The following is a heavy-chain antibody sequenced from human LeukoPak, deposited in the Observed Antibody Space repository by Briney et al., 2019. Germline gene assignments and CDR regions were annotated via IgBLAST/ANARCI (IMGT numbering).Heavy chain of an antibody. V-gene: IGHV4-39*07. CDR2: IYYSGST. D-gene: IGHD4-17*01. CDR3: ARFRGGPLRLSTGRFDY. J-gene: IGHJ4*02. CDR1: GGSISSSSYY. Sequence: SETLSLTCTVSGGSISSSSYYWGWIRQPPGKGLEGMGSIYYSGSTYYNPSLKSRVTISVDTSKNQFSLKLSSVTAADTAVYYCARFRGGPLRLSTGRFDYWGQGTLVTVSS.